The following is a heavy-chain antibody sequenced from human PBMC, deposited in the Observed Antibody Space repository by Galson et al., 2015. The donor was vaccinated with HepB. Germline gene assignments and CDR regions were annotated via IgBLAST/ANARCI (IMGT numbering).Heavy chain of an antibody. Sequence: SLRLSCAASGFVFSRYDMSWVRQAPGKGLEWVSHISGSAGIIYYADSVKGRFTISRDNSKNTLYLQMNSLRVEDAAVYYCARDPFSVAGTVDYWGQGTLVTVSS. V-gene: IGHV3-23*01. CDR2: ISGSAGII. J-gene: IGHJ4*02. CDR3: ARDPFSVAGTVDY. CDR1: GFVFSRYD. D-gene: IGHD6-19*01.